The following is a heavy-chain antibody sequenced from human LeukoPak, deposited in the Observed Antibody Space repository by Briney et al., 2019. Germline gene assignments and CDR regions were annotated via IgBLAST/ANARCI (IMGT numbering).Heavy chain of an antibody. D-gene: IGHD2-2*01. CDR2: IYSGGST. J-gene: IGHJ4*02. CDR3: AKLPQSDIVVVPAAQG. V-gene: IGHV3-53*05. CDR1: GFTVSSYY. Sequence: PGGSLRLSCAASGFTVSSYYMSWVRQAPGKGLEWVSVIYSGGSTYYADSVKGRFTISRDNSKNTLYLQMNSLRAEDTAVYYCAKLPQSDIVVVPAAQGWGQGTLVTVSS.